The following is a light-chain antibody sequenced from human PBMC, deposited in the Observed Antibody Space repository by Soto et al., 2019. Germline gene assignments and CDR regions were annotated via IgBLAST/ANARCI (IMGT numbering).Light chain of an antibody. J-gene: IGLJ1*01. Sequence: QSVLTQPASVSGSPGQSITISCTGTSSDVGGYNYVPWYQQHPGKAPKFMIYDVSNRPSGVSNRFSGSKSGNTASLTISGLQAEDEADYYCSSYTTSNTRQIVFGTGTQLTVL. CDR2: DVS. V-gene: IGLV2-14*01. CDR3: SSYTTSNTRQIV. CDR1: SSDVGGYNY.